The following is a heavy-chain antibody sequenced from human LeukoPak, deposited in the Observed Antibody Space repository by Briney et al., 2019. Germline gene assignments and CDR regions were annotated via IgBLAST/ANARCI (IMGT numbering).Heavy chain of an antibody. Sequence: GASVKVSCKASGGIFSSYAISWVRQAPGQGLEWMGRIIPILGMANYAQKFQGRVTITADKSTSTAYMELSSLRSEDTAVYYCARDEKYSSSSRFDYWGQGTLVTVSS. D-gene: IGHD6-6*01. CDR2: IIPILGMA. J-gene: IGHJ4*02. CDR1: GGIFSSYA. V-gene: IGHV1-69*04. CDR3: ARDEKYSSSSRFDY.